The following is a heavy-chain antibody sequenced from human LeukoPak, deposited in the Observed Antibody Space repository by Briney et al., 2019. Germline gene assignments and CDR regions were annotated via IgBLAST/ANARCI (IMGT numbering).Heavy chain of an antibody. V-gene: IGHV3-33*01. CDR3: ARETTTLDY. CDR2: VWYDGSNK. Sequence: PGRSLRLSCAASGFTFSSYGMHWVRQAPGKGLEWVAVVWYDGSNKFYADSVKGRFIISRDNSKNTLYLQMNSLRAEDTAVYYCARETTTLDYWGQGTLVTVSS. J-gene: IGHJ4*02. CDR1: GFTFSSYG. D-gene: IGHD1-26*01.